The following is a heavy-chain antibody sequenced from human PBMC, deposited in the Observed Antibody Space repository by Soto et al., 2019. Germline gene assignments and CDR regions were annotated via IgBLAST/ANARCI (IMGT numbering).Heavy chain of an antibody. Sequence: SETLSLPGPVSGGSMSSSGYYSGWIRQPPGKGLEWIGSIYYSGSTYYNPSLKSRVTISVDTSKNQFSLKLSSVTAADTAVYYCARWDSSRYYFEFWGQGILVTV. CDR2: IYYSGST. D-gene: IGHD3-22*01. CDR1: GGSMSSSGYY. J-gene: IGHJ4*02. V-gene: IGHV4-39*01. CDR3: ARWDSSRYYFEF.